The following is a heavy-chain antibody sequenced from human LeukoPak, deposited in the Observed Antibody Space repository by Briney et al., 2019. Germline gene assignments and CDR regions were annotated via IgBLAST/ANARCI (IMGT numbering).Heavy chain of an antibody. CDR2: IRTTAEGAKYA. J-gene: IGHJ4*02. CDR3: ATDKRYAFDY. CDR1: GFSFTDYP. D-gene: IGHD3-9*01. V-gene: IGHV3-48*02. Sequence: GGSLRLSCATSGFSFTDYPMNWVRQAPGKGLEWSSNIRTTAEGAKYAYYADSVKGRVTISRDDGKNTLYLHMNSLRDDDTAVYYCATDKRYAFDYWGQGILVTVSS.